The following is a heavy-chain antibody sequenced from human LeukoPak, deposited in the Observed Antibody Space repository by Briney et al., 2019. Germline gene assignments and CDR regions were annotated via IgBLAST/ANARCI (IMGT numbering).Heavy chain of an antibody. Sequence: PGGSLRLSCAASGFTVSSTYMSWVRQAPGKGLEWVSAISGSGGSTYYADSVKGRFTISRDNSKNTLYLQMNSLRAEDTALYYCARDWNYYDSSGGDYWGQGTLVTVSS. J-gene: IGHJ4*02. V-gene: IGHV3-23*01. CDR3: ARDWNYYDSSGGDY. CDR1: GFTVSSTY. D-gene: IGHD3-22*01. CDR2: ISGSGGST.